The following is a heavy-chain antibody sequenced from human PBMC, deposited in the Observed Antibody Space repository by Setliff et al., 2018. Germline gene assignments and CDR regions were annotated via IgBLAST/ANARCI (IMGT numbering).Heavy chain of an antibody. CDR1: GYTFSSYA. D-gene: IGHD2-2*01. J-gene: IGHJ6*03. CDR3: ARARYCSSTSCYYYYYMDV. Sequence: ASVKVSCQASGYTFSSYAMHWVRQAPGQRLEWMGWINAGNGNTKYSQKFQGRVTITRDTSASTAYMELNSLRAEDTAVYYCARARYCSSTSCYYYYYMDVWGKGTTVTVSS. CDR2: INAGNGNT. V-gene: IGHV1-3*01.